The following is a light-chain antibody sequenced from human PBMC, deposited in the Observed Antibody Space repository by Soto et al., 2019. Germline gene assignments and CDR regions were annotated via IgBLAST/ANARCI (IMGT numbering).Light chain of an antibody. CDR1: QRITTS. CDR3: QQTYSPPYT. Sequence: IQMTQSPSSLSAALGDRVTITCRASQRITTSLNWYQQKPGNAPKLLITTSGTSPRVVPSRFSGSGSGTDFTLTITSLQSEDFATYFCQQTYSPPYTFGQGTKLDIK. CDR2: TSG. J-gene: IGKJ2*01. V-gene: IGKV1-39*01.